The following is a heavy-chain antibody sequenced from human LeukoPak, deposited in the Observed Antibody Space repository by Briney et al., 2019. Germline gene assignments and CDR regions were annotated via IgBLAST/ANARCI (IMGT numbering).Heavy chain of an antibody. CDR1: GYTFSSHA. V-gene: IGHV7-4-1*02. CDR2: INTNTGNP. J-gene: IGHJ3*02. CDR3: AARQRVVPHAFDI. D-gene: IGHD3-3*01. Sequence: ASVKVSCKAFGYTFSSHAMNWVRQAPGQGLELMGRINTNTGNPTYAQGFTGRFVFSLDTSVSTAYLQISSLKAEDTAVYYCAARQRVVPHAFDIWGQGTMVTVSS.